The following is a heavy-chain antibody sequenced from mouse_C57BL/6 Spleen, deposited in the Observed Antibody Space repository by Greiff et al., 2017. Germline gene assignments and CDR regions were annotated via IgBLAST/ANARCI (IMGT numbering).Heavy chain of an antibody. V-gene: IGHV1-58*01. D-gene: IGHD2-10*02. CDR1: GYTFTSYG. CDR3: AREYGNYYFDY. Sequence: EVKLTQSGAELVRPGSSVKMSCKTSGYTFTSYGINWVKQRPGQGLEWIGYIYIGNGYTEYNEKFKGKATLTSDTSTSTAAMQRSSLTSEDTAIYFSAREYGNYYFDYWGQGTTLTVSS. J-gene: IGHJ2*01. CDR2: IYIGNGYT.